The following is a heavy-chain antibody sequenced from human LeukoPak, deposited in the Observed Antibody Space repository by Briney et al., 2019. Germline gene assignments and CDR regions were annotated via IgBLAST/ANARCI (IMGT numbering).Heavy chain of an antibody. J-gene: IGHJ5*02. Sequence: PSETLSLTCTVSGGSISSSSYYWGWIRQPPGKGLEWIGSIYYSGSTYYNPSLKSRVTISVDTSKNQFSLKLSSVTAAGTAVYYCARHRITIFGVVIISGWFDPWGQGTLVTVSS. V-gene: IGHV4-39*01. CDR1: GGSISSSSYY. CDR3: ARHRITIFGVVIISGWFDP. CDR2: IYYSGST. D-gene: IGHD3-3*01.